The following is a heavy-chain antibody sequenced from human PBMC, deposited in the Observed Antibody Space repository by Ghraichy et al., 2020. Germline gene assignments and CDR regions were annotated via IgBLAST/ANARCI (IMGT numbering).Heavy chain of an antibody. CDR2: IYYSGST. D-gene: IGHD2-2*01. Sequence: SQNLSLTCTVSGGCISRSSYYWGWIRQPPGKGLEWIGSIYYSGSTYYNPSLKSRVTISVDTSKNQFSLKLSSVTAADTAVYYCARENGGVVPAAKPCDYGGQGTLVTVTS. CDR1: GGCISRSSYY. CDR3: ARENGGVVPAAKPCDY. V-gene: IGHV4-39*07. J-gene: IGHJ4*02.